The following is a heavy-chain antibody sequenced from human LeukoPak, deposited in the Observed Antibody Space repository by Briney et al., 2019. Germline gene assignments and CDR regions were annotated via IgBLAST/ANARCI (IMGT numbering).Heavy chain of an antibody. CDR2: IYCSGST. Sequence: SQTLSLTCTVSGGSISSGGYYWRWIRQHPGKGLEWIGYIYCSGSTYYNPSLKSRVTISVDTSKNQFSLKLSSVTAADTAVYYCARELRGYSYGYSDYWGQGTLVTVSS. CDR1: GGSISSGGYY. CDR3: ARELRGYSYGYSDY. D-gene: IGHD5-18*01. V-gene: IGHV4-31*03. J-gene: IGHJ4*02.